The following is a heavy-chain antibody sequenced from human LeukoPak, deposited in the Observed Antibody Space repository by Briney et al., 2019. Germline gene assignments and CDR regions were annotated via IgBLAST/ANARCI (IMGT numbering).Heavy chain of an antibody. CDR1: GGSFSSYY. J-gene: IGHJ6*02. CDR3: ARGGLWSPYYYYGMDV. CDR2: INHSGST. V-gene: IGHV4-34*01. D-gene: IGHD5-18*01. Sequence: SETLSLTCAVYGGSFSSYYWSWIHQPPGNGLEWIGEINHSGSTNYDPSLKSRVTISVDTSKNQFSLKPSSVTAADTAVYYCARGGLWSPYYYYGMDVWGRGTTVTVSS.